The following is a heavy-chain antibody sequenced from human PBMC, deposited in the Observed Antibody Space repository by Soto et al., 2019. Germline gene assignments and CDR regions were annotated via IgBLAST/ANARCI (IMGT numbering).Heavy chain of an antibody. J-gene: IGHJ4*02. CDR2: IIPIFGTA. V-gene: IGHV1-69*06. CDR1: GGTFSSYA. CDR3: ARSPAPSYYYDSSGYYLRDPFDY. D-gene: IGHD3-22*01. Sequence: QVQLVQSGAEVKKPGSSVKVSCKASGGTFSSYAISWVRQAPGQGLEWMGGIIPIFGTANYAQKFQGRVTITAAKSTSTAYLERSSLRSEDTAVYYCARSPAPSYYYDSSGYYLRDPFDYWGQGTLVTVSS.